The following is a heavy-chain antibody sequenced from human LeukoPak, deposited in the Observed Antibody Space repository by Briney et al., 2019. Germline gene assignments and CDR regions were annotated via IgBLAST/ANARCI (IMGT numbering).Heavy chain of an antibody. CDR2: TSDDGRKK. D-gene: IGHD6-6*01. CDR3: ARDRSYPVNQGGWLDP. J-gene: IGHJ5*02. V-gene: IGHV3-30*01. Sequence: PGRSLRLSCVASGFTFSNFAIHWVRQGPGKGLEWVAVTSDDGRKKYYADSVKGRFTISKDNSKNTLYLQMNSLRTDDTAIYYCARDRSYPVNQGGWLDPWGQGTLVSVSS. CDR1: GFTFSNFA.